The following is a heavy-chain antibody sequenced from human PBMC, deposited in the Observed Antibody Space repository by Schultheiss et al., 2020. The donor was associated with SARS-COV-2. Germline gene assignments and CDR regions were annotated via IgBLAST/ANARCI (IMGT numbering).Heavy chain of an antibody. CDR3: ARSIAAAGLSWFDP. Sequence: GGSLRLSCKASGYTLTGYYMHWVRQAPGQGLEWMGWINPNSGDTNYAQKFQGRVTMTRDTSISTAYMELSRLTSDDTAMYYCARSIAAAGLSWFDPWGQGTLVTVSS. D-gene: IGHD6-13*01. J-gene: IGHJ5*02. CDR2: INPNSGDT. CDR1: GYTLTGYY. V-gene: IGHV1-2*02.